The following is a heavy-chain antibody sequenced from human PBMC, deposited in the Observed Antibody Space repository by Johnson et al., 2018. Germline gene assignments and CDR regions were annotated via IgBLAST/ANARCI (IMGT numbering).Heavy chain of an antibody. V-gene: IGHV3-33*01. CDR1: GFTFHSYD. D-gene: IGHD2-15*01. CDR2: VCDDGDDGTKR. CDR3: AGEPRGGTYGRDV. Sequence: QVQLKESGGGVVQPGRPLRLSCVASGFTFHSYDMHWARQAPGKGLEWVAVVCDDGDDGTKRYNGDSVRGRFTIARDNSKTTLDRKMNSLGAEDTAGYYCAGEPRGGTYGRDVWGQGTMVVVSS. J-gene: IGHJ6*01.